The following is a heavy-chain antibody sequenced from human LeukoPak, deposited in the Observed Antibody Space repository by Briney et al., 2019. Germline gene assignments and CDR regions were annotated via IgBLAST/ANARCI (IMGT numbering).Heavy chain of an antibody. CDR3: ARAPLLGYFDY. D-gene: IGHD2-15*01. CDR2: ISSSGSTI. J-gene: IGHJ4*02. V-gene: IGHV3-48*03. CDR1: GFTFSSYE. Sequence: GGSLRLSCAASGFTFSSYEMNWVRQAPGKGLEWVSYISSSGSTICYADSVKGRFTISRDNAKNSLYLQMNSLRAEDTAVYYCARAPLLGYFDYWGQGTLVTVSS.